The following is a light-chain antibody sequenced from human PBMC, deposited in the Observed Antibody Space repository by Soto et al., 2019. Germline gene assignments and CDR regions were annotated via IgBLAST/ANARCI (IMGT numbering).Light chain of an antibody. V-gene: IGKV2-30*01. CDR3: MQGKHWPFT. CDR1: EGLVYGDENTY. CDR2: EVS. Sequence: DVVLTQSPLFLSATLGQPASISCRSSEGLVYGDENTYLSWFQRRPGHAPRRLIYEVSDRDYGVPDRFSGSGAGTDFTLRISRVEAEDVGVYFCMQGKHWPFTFGQGTKLDIK. J-gene: IGKJ2*01.